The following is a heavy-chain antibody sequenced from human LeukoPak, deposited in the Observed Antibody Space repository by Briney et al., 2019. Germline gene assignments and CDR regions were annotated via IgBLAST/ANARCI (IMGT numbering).Heavy chain of an antibody. Sequence: SETLSLTCAVSGGSISSGGYSWSWIRQPPGKGLEWIGYIYHSGSTYYNPSLKSRVTISVDRSKNQFSLKLSSVTAADTAVYYCARAAPLGTGLDYWGQGTLVTVSS. CDR1: GGSISSGGYS. J-gene: IGHJ4*02. CDR3: ARAAPLGTGLDY. CDR2: IYHSGST. V-gene: IGHV4-30-2*01. D-gene: IGHD7-27*01.